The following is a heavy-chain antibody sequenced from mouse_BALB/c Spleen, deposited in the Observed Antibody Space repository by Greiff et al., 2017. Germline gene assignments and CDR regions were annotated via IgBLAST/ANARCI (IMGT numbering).Heavy chain of an antibody. Sequence: VQLQQSGAELAKPGASVKMSCKASGYTFTSYWMHWVKQRPGQGLEWIGYINPSTGYTEYNQKFKDKATLTADKSSSTAYMQLSSLTSEDSAVYYCAYYGSSPDYWGQGTTLTVSS. V-gene: IGHV1-7*01. CDR3: AYYGSSPDY. D-gene: IGHD1-1*01. CDR2: INPSTGYT. CDR1: GYTFTSYW. J-gene: IGHJ2*01.